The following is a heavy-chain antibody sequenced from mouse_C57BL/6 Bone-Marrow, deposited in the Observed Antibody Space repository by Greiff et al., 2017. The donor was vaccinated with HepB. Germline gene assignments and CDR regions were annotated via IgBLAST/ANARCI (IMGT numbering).Heavy chain of an antibody. CDR2: IHPNSGST. Sequence: QVHVKQPGAELVKPGASVKLSCKASGYTFTSYWMHWVKQRPGQGLEWIGMIHPNSGSTNYNEKFKSKATLTVDKSSSTAYMQLSSLTSEDSAVYYCAALITTVVEDYWGQGTTLTVSS. D-gene: IGHD1-1*01. J-gene: IGHJ2*01. CDR1: GYTFTSYW. V-gene: IGHV1-64*01. CDR3: AALITTVVEDY.